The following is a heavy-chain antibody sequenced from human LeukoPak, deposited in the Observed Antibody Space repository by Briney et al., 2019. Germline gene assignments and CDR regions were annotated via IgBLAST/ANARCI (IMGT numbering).Heavy chain of an antibody. J-gene: IGHJ4*02. V-gene: IGHV3-48*03. Sequence: GGSLRLFCAASGVTLSSYEMNWVRQAPGKGLEGVSYISSSGSTIYYADSVKGRFTISRDNAKNSLYLQMNSLRAEDTAVYYCARVGVPAAGHFDYWGQGPLVTVSS. CDR3: ARVGVPAAGHFDY. CDR1: GVTLSSYE. CDR2: ISSSGSTI. D-gene: IGHD2-2*01.